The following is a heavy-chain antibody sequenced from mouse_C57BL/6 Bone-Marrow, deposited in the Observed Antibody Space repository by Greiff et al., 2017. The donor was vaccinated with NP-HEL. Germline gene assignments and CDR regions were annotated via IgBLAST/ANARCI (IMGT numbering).Heavy chain of an antibody. Sequence: EVQLQQSGAELVRPGASVKLSCTASGFNIKDDYMHWVKQRPEQGLEWIGWIDPENGDTEYASKFQGKATITADTSSNTAYLQLSSLTSEHTAVYYCTTWGYYYGSSYLDYWGQGTTLTVSS. D-gene: IGHD1-1*01. J-gene: IGHJ2*01. CDR1: GFNIKDDY. CDR3: TTWGYYYGSSYLDY. V-gene: IGHV14-4*01. CDR2: IDPENGDT.